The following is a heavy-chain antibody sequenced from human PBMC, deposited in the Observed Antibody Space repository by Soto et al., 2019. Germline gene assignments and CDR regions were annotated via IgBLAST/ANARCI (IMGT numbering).Heavy chain of an antibody. D-gene: IGHD6-13*01. CDR1: GGPISSGTYY. CDR2: IYDSENT. CDR3: ARASYSSSA. V-gene: IGHV4-31*03. Sequence: PSETLSLTCTVSGGPISSGTYYWTWIRQHPGKGLEWIGYIYDSENTYYTPSLKSRVTISMDTSKNQFSLRLSSVTAADTAVYYCARASYSSSAWGQGTLVTVSS. J-gene: IGHJ5*02.